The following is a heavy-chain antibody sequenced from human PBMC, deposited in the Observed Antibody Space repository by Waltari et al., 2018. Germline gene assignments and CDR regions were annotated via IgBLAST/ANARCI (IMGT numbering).Heavy chain of an antibody. J-gene: IGHJ4*02. V-gene: IGHV1-8*01. CDR3: ARRAVAGTSDY. CDR1: GYTFTSYD. Sequence: VQLVQSGAEVQKPGASVKVSCQAHGYTFTSYDLNSVRQATGQGLEWMGWMNPNSGNTGYAQKFQGRVTMTRNTSISTAYMEQSSLRSESTAVYYWARRAVAGTSDYWGQGTLVTVSS. D-gene: IGHD6-19*01. CDR2: MNPNSGNT.